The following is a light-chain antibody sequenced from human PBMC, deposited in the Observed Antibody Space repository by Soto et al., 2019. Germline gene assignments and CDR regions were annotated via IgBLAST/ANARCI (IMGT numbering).Light chain of an antibody. Sequence: QSALTQPPSASGSPGQSVAISCTGTSRDVGGYNYVSWYQQHPGKAPKLMIYEVNKRPSGVPDRFSGSKSGNTASLTVSGLQAEDEADYYCSSYTTSSSLEVVFGGGTKLTVL. CDR1: SRDVGGYNY. CDR3: SSYTTSSSLEVV. V-gene: IGLV2-8*01. CDR2: EVN. J-gene: IGLJ3*02.